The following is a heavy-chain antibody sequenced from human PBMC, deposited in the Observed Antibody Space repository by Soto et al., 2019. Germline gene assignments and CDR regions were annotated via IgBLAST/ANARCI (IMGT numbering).Heavy chain of an antibody. Sequence: ASVKVSCKASGYTFTSYGISWVRQAPGQGLEWMGWISAYNGNTNYAQKLQGRVTMTTDTSTSTAYMELRRLRSDDTAVYDCARRGGGRNGYGYYFDFWGQGALVTVSS. V-gene: IGHV1-18*01. CDR1: GYTFTSYG. J-gene: IGHJ4*02. CDR3: ARRGGGRNGYGYYFDF. CDR2: ISAYNGNT. D-gene: IGHD5-18*01.